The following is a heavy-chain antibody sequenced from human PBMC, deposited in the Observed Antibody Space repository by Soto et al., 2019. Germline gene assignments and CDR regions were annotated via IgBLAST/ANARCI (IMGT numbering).Heavy chain of an antibody. J-gene: IGHJ5*02. D-gene: IGHD6-13*01. Sequence: GESLKISCKGSGYDFSNYWIVWVRQMPGKGLEWMGIIYPGDSGATYSPSFQGQVTFSADKSISTAYLQWSSLKASDSAMYYCARQAYRSSWYWFDPWGQGTLVTVSS. CDR3: ARQAYRSSWYWFDP. V-gene: IGHV5-51*01. CDR2: IYPGDSGA. CDR1: GYDFSNYW.